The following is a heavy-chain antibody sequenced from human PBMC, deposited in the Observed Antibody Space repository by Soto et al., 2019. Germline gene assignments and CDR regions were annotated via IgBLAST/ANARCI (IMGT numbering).Heavy chain of an antibody. CDR3: AKFGRKAFVV. D-gene: IGHD3-3*01. V-gene: IGHV4-31*03. CDR2: ISYSGST. J-gene: IGHJ3*01. CDR1: GGSISSDGHW. Sequence: QVQLQESGPGLVKPSQTMSLTCTVAGGSISSDGHWWNWVRQHPEKGLEWIAYISYSGSTFHNPSLNSRVTISTDTSKNQFSMTLSSVTAADTAVYYCAKFGRKAFVVWGQGTAVTVSS.